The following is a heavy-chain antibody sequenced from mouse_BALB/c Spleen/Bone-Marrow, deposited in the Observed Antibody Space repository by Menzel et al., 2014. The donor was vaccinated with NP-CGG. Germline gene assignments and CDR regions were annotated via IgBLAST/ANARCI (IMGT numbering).Heavy chain of an antibody. CDR2: IWAGGST. J-gene: IGHJ4*01. CDR3: AGDYGSSYYAMDY. Sequence: VKVVESGPGLVAPSQSLSITCTVSGFSLTSYGVHWVRQPPGKGLEWLGVIWAGGSTNYNSALMSRLSISKDNSKSQVFLKMNSLQTDDTAMYYCAGDYGSSYYAMDYWGQGTSVTVSS. CDR1: GFSLTSYG. V-gene: IGHV2-9*02. D-gene: IGHD1-1*01.